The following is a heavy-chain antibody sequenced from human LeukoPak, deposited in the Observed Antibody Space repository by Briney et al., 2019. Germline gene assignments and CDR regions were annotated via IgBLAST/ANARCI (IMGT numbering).Heavy chain of an antibody. CDR2: ISYDGSNK. J-gene: IGHJ5*02. CDR1: GFTFSSYG. CDR3: AKDSFSDYGDYEGRFDP. V-gene: IGHV3-30*18. D-gene: IGHD4-17*01. Sequence: GRSLRLSCAASGFTFSSYGMHWVRQAPGKGLEWVAVISYDGSNKYYADSVKGRFTISRDNSKNTLYLQMNSLRAEDTAVYYCAKDSFSDYGDYEGRFDPWGQGTLVTVSS.